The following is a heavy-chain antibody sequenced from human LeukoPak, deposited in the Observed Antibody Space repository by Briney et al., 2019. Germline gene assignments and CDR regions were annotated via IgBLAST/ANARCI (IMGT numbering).Heavy chain of an antibody. V-gene: IGHV3-15*01. CDR2: IKSKTDGGTT. D-gene: IGHD2/OR15-2a*01. CDR3: GRILLNHYGLDV. CDR1: GFTFSNAW. Sequence: GGSLRLSCAASGFTFSNAWMSWVRQAPGKGLEWVGRIKSKTDGGTTDYAAPVKGRFTISRDDSKNSLYLQMNSLKNEDTAVYYCGRILLNHYGLDVWGKGTTVTVSS. J-gene: IGHJ6*04.